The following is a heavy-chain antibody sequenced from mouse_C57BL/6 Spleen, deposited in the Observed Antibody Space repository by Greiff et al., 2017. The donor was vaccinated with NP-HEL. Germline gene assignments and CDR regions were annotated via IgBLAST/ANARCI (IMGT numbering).Heavy chain of an antibody. J-gene: IGHJ1*03. CDR2: ISTYSGDA. V-gene: IGHV1-67*01. CDR3: ARWVITTVVANHWYFDV. D-gene: IGHD1-1*01. CDR1: GYTFTDYA. Sequence: QVQLKQSGPELVRPGVSVKISCKGSGYTFTDYAMHWVKQSHAKSLEWIGVISTYSGDASSNQKFKDKATMTVDKSSSTAYMELARLASEDSAVYYCARWVITTVVANHWYFDVWGTGTTVTVSS.